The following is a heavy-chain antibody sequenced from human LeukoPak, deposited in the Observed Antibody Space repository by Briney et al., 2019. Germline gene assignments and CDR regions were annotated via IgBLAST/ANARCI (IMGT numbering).Heavy chain of an antibody. CDR3: AKDTIAARRYFDN. CDR2: IRYDGSNK. J-gene: IGHJ4*02. Sequence: GGSLRLSCAASGFTFSSYGMHWVRQAPGKGLEWVAFIRYDGSNKYYADSVKGRFTISRDNSKNTLYLQMNSLRAEDTAVYYCAKDTIAARRYFDNWGQGTLVTVSS. V-gene: IGHV3-30*02. CDR1: GFTFSSYG. D-gene: IGHD6-6*01.